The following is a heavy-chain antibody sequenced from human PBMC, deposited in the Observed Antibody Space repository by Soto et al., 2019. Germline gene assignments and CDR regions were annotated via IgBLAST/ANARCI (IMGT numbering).Heavy chain of an antibody. CDR2: IYYSGST. V-gene: IGHV4-30-4*01. J-gene: IGHJ4*02. CDR1: GGSISSGDYY. CDR3: ASPYDISGYSLLW. D-gene: IGHD3-22*01. Sequence: QVQLQESGPGLVKPSQTLSLTCTVSGGSISSGDYYWSWIRQPPGKGLEWLGYIYYSGSTYYNPSLKSRVTLSVDTSKYQFSLKLSSVTAADTAVYYCASPYDISGYSLLWWGQGTLVTVSS.